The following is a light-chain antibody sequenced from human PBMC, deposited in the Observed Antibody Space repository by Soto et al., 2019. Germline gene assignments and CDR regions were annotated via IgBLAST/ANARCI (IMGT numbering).Light chain of an antibody. CDR1: QTVTRNY. CDR3: QQHGSSPIT. CDR2: GAS. Sequence: EIVLPQSPGTLSLSPGERATLSCRASQTVTRNYLAWHQQKPGQTPGLLVYGASSRATGIPDRFSGSGSGTDFILTISRLEPEDFAVYYCQQHGSSPITFGQGRRLEI. V-gene: IGKV3-20*01. J-gene: IGKJ5*01.